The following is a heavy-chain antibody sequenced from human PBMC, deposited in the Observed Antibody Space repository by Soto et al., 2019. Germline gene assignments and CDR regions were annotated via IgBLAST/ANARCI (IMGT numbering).Heavy chain of an antibody. CDR1: GFTFSNAW. CDR3: TTDRIDYGDSVGLVDY. Sequence: EVQLVESGGGLVQPGGSLRLSCAASGFTFSNAWMSWVRQAPGKGLEWVGGIKSKTDGGTTEYAPPVKGRFTISRDDYKNTLYLQMNSLKTEDTAVYYCTTDRIDYGDSVGLVDYWGQGTLVTVSS. D-gene: IGHD4-17*01. J-gene: IGHJ4*02. CDR2: IKSKTDGGTT. V-gene: IGHV3-15*01.